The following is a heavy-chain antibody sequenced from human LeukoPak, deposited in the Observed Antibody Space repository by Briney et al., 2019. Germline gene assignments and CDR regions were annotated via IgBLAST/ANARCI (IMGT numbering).Heavy chain of an antibody. CDR3: VSGDYGNY. V-gene: IGHV3-74*01. Sequence: RPGRSLRLSCAASGFAFSSYWLHWVRQAPGKGLVWVSRVNSDGSSTNYADSVEGRFTVSRDNAKNTLFLQMNSLRVEDTALYYCVSGDYGNYWGQGTLVTVSS. J-gene: IGHJ4*02. D-gene: IGHD4-17*01. CDR2: VNSDGSST. CDR1: GFAFSSYW.